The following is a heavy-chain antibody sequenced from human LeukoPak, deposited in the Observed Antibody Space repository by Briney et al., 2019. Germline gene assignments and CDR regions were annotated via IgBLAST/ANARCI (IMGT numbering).Heavy chain of an antibody. J-gene: IGHJ4*02. CDR1: GFTFSSYG. CDR2: ISYDGSNK. Sequence: GRSLRLSCAASGFTFSSYGMHWVRQAPGKGLEWVAVISYDGSNKYYADSVKGRFTISRDNSKNTLYLQMNSLRAEDTAVYYCAKDAVAGAWGSRFDYWGQGTLVTVSS. D-gene: IGHD6-19*01. V-gene: IGHV3-30*18. CDR3: AKDAVAGAWGSRFDY.